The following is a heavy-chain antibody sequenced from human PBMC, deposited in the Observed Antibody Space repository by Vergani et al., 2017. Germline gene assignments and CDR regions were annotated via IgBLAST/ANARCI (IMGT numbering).Heavy chain of an antibody. V-gene: IGHV3-30-3*01. Sequence: VQLVESGGGLVQPGVSLRLSCVVSGFALNRHAMYWVRQAPGKGLEWVVGISFDGTNEYYPDLVKGRFTISRDIAKNTLYLQVRSLRLEDTGVYHCVRDRGLCAGGRCYTEAWDYWGQGTPVTVSS. CDR1: GFALNRHA. CDR2: ISFDGTNE. J-gene: IGHJ4*02. D-gene: IGHD2-2*02. CDR3: VRDRGLCAGGRCYTEAWDY.